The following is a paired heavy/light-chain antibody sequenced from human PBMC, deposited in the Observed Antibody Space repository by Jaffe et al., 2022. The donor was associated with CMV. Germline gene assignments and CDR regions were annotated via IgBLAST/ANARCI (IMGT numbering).Heavy chain of an antibody. D-gene: IGHD2-2*01. V-gene: IGHV3-48*03. J-gene: IGHJ3*02. CDR1: GFTFSSYE. Sequence: EVQLVESGGGLVQPGGSLRLSCAASGFTFSSYEMNWVRQAPGKGLEWVSYISSSGSTIYYADSVKGRFTISRDNAKNSLYLQMNSLRAEDTAVYYCAREWAPVATAMPNAFDIWGQGTMVTVSS. CDR2: ISSSGSTI. CDR3: AREWAPVATAMPNAFDI.
Light chain of an antibody. CDR3: QQRSNWPPGYT. Sequence: EIVLTQSPATLSLSPGERATLSCRASQSVSSYLAWYQQKPGQAPRLLIYDASNRATGIPARFSGSGSGTDFTLTISSLEPEDFAVYYCQQRSNWPPGYTFGQGTKLEIK. J-gene: IGKJ2*01. CDR1: QSVSSY. V-gene: IGKV3-11*01. CDR2: DAS.